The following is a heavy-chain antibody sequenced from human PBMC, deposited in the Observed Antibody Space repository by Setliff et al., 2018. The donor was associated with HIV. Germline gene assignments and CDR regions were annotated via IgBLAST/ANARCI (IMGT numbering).Heavy chain of an antibody. Sequence: GGSLRLSCAASGFTFSSYNMNWVRQAPGKGLEWVSSISGSSDYIYYADSVKGRFTISRDTAKNSLSLQMNSLRAEDTAIYYCARVTIAAAGIDAFDIWGQGTMVTVSS. CDR3: ARVTIAAAGIDAFDI. V-gene: IGHV3-21*01. CDR1: GFTFSSYN. D-gene: IGHD6-13*01. J-gene: IGHJ3*02. CDR2: ISGSSDYI.